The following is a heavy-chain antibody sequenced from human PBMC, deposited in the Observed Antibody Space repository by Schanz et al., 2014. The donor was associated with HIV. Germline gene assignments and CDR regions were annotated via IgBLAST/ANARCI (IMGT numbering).Heavy chain of an antibody. CDR2: VSTDGVA. V-gene: IGHV3-13*01. Sequence: VQLVDSGGGLVKPGGSLRLSCAASGFTFGNYDMHWVRQPEGKGLEWVSVVSTDGVAQYAGSVKGRFTISRENAINALHLQMNRLRVGDTAVYYCVRGDRKTPIFVVGIPFYGMDAWGQGTGVTVSS. D-gene: IGHD3-3*01. CDR1: GFTFGNYD. CDR3: VRGDRKTPIFVVGIPFYGMDA. J-gene: IGHJ6*02.